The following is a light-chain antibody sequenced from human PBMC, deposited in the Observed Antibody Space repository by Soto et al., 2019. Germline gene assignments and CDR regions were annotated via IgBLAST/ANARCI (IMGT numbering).Light chain of an antibody. CDR2: DAS. CDR3: QQRSNSPPWIT. V-gene: IGKV3-11*01. CDR1: QSVSIY. Sequence: EIVMTQSPATLSLSPGERATLSCRASQSVSIYLAWYQQKPGQAPRLLIYDASNRATGIPAKFSGSGSGTDFTLTISSLEPEDSAVYNCQQRSNSPPWITVGQGKRLEIK. J-gene: IGKJ5*01.